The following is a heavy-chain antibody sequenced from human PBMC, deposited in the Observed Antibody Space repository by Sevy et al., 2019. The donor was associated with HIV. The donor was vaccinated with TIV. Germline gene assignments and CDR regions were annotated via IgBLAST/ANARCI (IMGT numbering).Heavy chain of an antibody. CDR3: VREENIVGGIQGGFDI. CDR1: GFTFSNYD. V-gene: IGHV3-13*04. CDR2: IGLAADP. D-gene: IGHD1-26*01. Sequence: GGSVRLSCVASGFTFSNYDMHWVRQVRGKDLEWVSAIGLAADPYYPEAVKGRFTISSENAKNSLYLQMNSLRVEDTAVDYCVREENIVGGIQGGFDICGQGTKVTVSS. J-gene: IGHJ3*02.